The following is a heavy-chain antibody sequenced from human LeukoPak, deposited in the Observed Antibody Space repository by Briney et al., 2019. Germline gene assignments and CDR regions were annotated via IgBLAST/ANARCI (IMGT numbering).Heavy chain of an antibody. V-gene: IGHV3-74*01. CDR1: GFTFSGRW. CDR3: ARDGYSGYDLSADY. J-gene: IGHJ4*02. Sequence: GGSLRLSCAASGFTFSGRWMHWVRQAPGKGLVWVSRINTDGSSTSYADSVKGRFTISKDNAKNTLYLQMNGLRAEDTAVYYCARDGYSGYDLSADYWGQGTLVTVSS. CDR2: INTDGSST. D-gene: IGHD5-12*01.